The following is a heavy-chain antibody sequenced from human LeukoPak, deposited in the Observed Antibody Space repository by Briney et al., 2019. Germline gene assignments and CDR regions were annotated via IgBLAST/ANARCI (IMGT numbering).Heavy chain of an antibody. Sequence: ASVKVSCKTSGYTFTTYAIHWARQAPGQRLEWMGWINADNGNTKYSQKFQGRVTITRDTSASTAYMELSSLRSEDTAVYYCARAIVVLPSANWFDPWGQGTPVTVSS. CDR2: INADNGNT. J-gene: IGHJ5*02. D-gene: IGHD2-2*01. CDR3: ARAIVVLPSANWFDP. V-gene: IGHV1-3*01. CDR1: GYTFTTYA.